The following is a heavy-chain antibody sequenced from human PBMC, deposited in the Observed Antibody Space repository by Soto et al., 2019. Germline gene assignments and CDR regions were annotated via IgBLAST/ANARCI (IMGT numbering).Heavy chain of an antibody. CDR3: ARSDNPYYFDY. J-gene: IGHJ4*02. CDR1: GGSFSGYY. V-gene: IGHV4-34*01. D-gene: IGHD3-9*01. CDR2: INHSGST. Sequence: QVQLQQWGAGLLKPSETLSLTCAVYGGSFSGYYWSWIRQPPGKGLEWLGEINHSGSTNYNPSLKSRVTISVDTSKNQFSLKLSSVTAADTAVYYCARSDNPYYFDYWGQGTLVTVSS.